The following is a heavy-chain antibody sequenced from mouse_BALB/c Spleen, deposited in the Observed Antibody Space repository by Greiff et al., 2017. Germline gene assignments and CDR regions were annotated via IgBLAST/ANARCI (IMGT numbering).Heavy chain of an antibody. J-gene: IGHJ3*01. CDR3: TRGLYGYDVGFAY. V-gene: IGHV5-6-4*01. CDR2: ISSGGSYT. Sequence: EVQVVESGGGLVKPGGSLKLSCAASGFTFSSYTMSWVRQTPEKRLEWVATISSGGSYTYYPDSVKGRFTISRDNAKNTLYLQMSSLKSEDTAMYYCTRGLYGYDVGFAYWGQGTLVTVSA. D-gene: IGHD2-2*01. CDR1: GFTFSSYT.